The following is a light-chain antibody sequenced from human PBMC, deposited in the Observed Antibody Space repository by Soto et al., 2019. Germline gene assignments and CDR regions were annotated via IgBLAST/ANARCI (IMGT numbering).Light chain of an antibody. CDR2: DSS. V-gene: IGKV1-9*01. CDR1: YDISSS. CDR3: QQYGSYWS. J-gene: IGKJ1*01. Sequence: DIQLTQSPSFLSASVEDRVTISCRASYDISSSLAWYQQEPGKPPKLLIYDSSTLQTGVPSRFTGSGSGRKFTLTISGLQPDDFATYYCQQYGSYWSFGQGTKVEIE.